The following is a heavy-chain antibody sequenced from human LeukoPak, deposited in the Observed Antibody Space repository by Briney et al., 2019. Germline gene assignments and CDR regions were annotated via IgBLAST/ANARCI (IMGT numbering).Heavy chain of an antibody. CDR1: GFTFSSYA. D-gene: IGHD5-12*01. Sequence: GGSLRLSCAASGFTFSSYAMSWVRQAPGKGLEWVSAIGSRGGPTYYADSVKGRFTISRDDSKNTLYLQMKNLRAEDTAVYYCAKDGAWLRFDDWGQGILVSVSS. CDR3: AKDGAWLRFDD. V-gene: IGHV3-23*01. J-gene: IGHJ4*02. CDR2: IGSRGGPT.